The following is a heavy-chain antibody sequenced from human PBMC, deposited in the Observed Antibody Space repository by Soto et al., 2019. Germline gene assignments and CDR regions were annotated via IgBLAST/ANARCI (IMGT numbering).Heavy chain of an antibody. Sequence: ASVKVSCKASGYTFTSYGISWVRQAPGQGLEWMGWISAYNGNTNYAQKLQGRVTMTTDTSTSTAYMELRSLRSDDTAVYYCARGARYYYDSSGYYFDYWGQGTLVTVSS. D-gene: IGHD3-22*01. CDR1: GYTFTSYG. J-gene: IGHJ4*02. CDR2: ISAYNGNT. CDR3: ARGARYYYDSSGYYFDY. V-gene: IGHV1-18*01.